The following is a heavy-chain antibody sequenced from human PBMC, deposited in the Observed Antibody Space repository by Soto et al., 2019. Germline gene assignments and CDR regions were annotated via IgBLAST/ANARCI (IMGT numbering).Heavy chain of an antibody. D-gene: IGHD3-10*01. CDR2: TRNKGNGYTT. Sequence: EVQLVESGGGLVQPGGSLRLSCAASGLTLSDHYMDWVRQAPGKGLEWVGRTRNKGNGYTTEYAASVKGRFTISRDESETSVYMQINSVKTEDTAMYYCARGGGGSFDNWGQGTLVTVSS. CDR1: GLTLSDHY. V-gene: IGHV3-72*01. CDR3: ARGGGGSFDN. J-gene: IGHJ4*02.